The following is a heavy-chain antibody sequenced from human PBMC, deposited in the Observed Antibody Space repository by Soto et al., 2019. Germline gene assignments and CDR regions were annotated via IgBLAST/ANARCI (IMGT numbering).Heavy chain of an antibody. CDR2: INHGGST. J-gene: IGHJ4*02. CDR3: ARSTGYGDSYFDY. V-gene: IGHV4-34*01. Sequence: SETLSLTCAVYCGSFSGYYWSWIRQPPGKGLEWIGEINHGGSTNYNPSLKSRVTISGDTSKNQFSLKLRSVTAADTAVYFCARSTGYGDSYFDYWGQGALVTVSS. CDR1: CGSFSGYY. D-gene: IGHD4-17*01.